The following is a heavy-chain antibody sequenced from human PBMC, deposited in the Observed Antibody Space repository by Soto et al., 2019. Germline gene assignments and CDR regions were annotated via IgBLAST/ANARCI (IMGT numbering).Heavy chain of an antibody. CDR3: ARGSGGSSYYYYGMDV. CDR1: GGTFSSYA. CDR2: IIPIFGTA. J-gene: IGHJ6*02. Sequence: SVKVSCKASGGTFSSYAISWVRQAPGQGLEWMGGIIPIFGTANYAQKFQGRVTITADESTSTAYMELSSLRSEDTAAYYCARGSGGSSYYYYGMDVWGQGTTVTVSS. V-gene: IGHV1-69*13. D-gene: IGHD2-15*01.